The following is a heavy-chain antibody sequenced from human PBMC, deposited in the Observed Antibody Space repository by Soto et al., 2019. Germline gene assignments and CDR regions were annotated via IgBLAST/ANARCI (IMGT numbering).Heavy chain of an antibody. J-gene: IGHJ4*02. V-gene: IGHV1-69*06. D-gene: IGHD6-19*01. CDR2: IIPIFGTA. CDR1: GGTFSSYA. Sequence: SVKVSCKASGGTFSSYAISWVRQAPGQGLEWMGGIIPIFGTANYAQKFQGQVTISADKSISTAYLQWSSLKASDTAMYYCARDLSSTGSGWYPGGYYFDYWGQGTLVTVSS. CDR3: ARDLSSTGSGWYPGGYYFDY.